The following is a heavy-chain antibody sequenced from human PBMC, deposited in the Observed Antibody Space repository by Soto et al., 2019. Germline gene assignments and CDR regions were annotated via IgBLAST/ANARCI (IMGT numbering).Heavy chain of an antibody. J-gene: IGHJ4*02. CDR3: ARRKWRQTDYFDY. Sequence: GASVKVSCKASGGTFSSYAISWLRQSPGQGLEWMGGIIPIFGTANYAQKFQGRVTITADKSTSTAYMELSSLRSEDTAVYYCARRKWRQTDYFDYWGQGTLVTVSS. D-gene: IGHD5-12*01. V-gene: IGHV1-69*06. CDR2: IIPIFGTA. CDR1: GGTFSSYA.